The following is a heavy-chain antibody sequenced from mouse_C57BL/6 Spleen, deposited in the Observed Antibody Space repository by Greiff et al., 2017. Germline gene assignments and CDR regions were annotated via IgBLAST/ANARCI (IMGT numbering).Heavy chain of an antibody. Sequence: LVESVAELVRPGASVKLSCTASGFNIKNTYMHWVKQRPEQGLEWIGRIDPADGYTKYAPKFQGKATITADTSSNTAYMQLSSLTSEDTAIYYCASLTTVVARYFDVWGTGTTVTVSS. J-gene: IGHJ1*03. CDR1: GFNIKNTY. V-gene: IGHV14-3*01. D-gene: IGHD1-1*01. CDR3: ASLTTVVARYFDV. CDR2: IDPADGYT.